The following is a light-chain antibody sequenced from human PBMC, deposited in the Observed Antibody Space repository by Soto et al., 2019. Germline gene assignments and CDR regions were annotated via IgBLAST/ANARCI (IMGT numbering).Light chain of an antibody. Sequence: EIVLTQSPGTLSLSPGERATLSCRASQSVSSSYLAWYQQKPDQAPRLLIYDASSRATGIPDRFSGSGSGTDFTLTISRLEPEDFAVYYCQQYGYSSYTFGQVTKLEIK. J-gene: IGKJ2*01. V-gene: IGKV3-20*01. CDR2: DAS. CDR1: QSVSSSY. CDR3: QQYGYSSYT.